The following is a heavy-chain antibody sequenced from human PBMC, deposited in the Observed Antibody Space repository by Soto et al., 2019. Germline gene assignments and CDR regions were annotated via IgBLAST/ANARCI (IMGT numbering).Heavy chain of an antibody. D-gene: IGHD5-18*01. Sequence: QVQLVESGGGVVQPGRSLRLSCAASGFTFSSYGMHWVRQAPGKGLEWVAVISYDGSNKYYADSVKGRFTISRDNSKNTLYLQMNSLRAEDTAVYYCAKERRDTAMAYYYYYGMDVWGQGTTVTVSS. CDR3: AKERRDTAMAYYYYYGMDV. CDR2: ISYDGSNK. J-gene: IGHJ6*02. V-gene: IGHV3-30*18. CDR1: GFTFSSYG.